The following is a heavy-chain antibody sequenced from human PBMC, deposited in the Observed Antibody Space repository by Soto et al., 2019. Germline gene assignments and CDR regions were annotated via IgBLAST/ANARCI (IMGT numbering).Heavy chain of an antibody. Sequence: GASVKVSCKASGGTFSSYAISWVRQAPGQGLEWMGGIIPIFGTANYAQKFQGRVTITADESTSTAYMELSSLRSEDTAVYYCARVLYYDFWSGRYYYYGMDVWGQGTTVTVSS. V-gene: IGHV1-69*13. D-gene: IGHD3-3*01. CDR2: IIPIFGTA. J-gene: IGHJ6*02. CDR1: GGTFSSYA. CDR3: ARVLYYDFWSGRYYYYGMDV.